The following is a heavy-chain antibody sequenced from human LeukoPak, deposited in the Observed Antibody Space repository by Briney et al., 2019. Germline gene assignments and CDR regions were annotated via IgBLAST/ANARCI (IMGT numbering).Heavy chain of an antibody. CDR2: ISSSGSTI. CDR3: ARQLLDCGGDCYVVGNWFDP. D-gene: IGHD2-21*02. V-gene: IGHV3-11*01. Sequence: GGSLRLSCAASGFTFSDYYMSWIRQAPGKGLEGVSYISSSGSTIYYADSVKGRFTISRDNAKNSLYLQMNSRRAEDTAVYYCARQLLDCGGDCYVVGNWFDPWGQGTLVTVSS. CDR1: GFTFSDYY. J-gene: IGHJ5*02.